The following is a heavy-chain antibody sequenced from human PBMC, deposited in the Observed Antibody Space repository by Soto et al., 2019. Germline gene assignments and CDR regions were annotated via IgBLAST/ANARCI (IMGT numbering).Heavy chain of an antibody. Sequence: QVQLQESGPGLVKPSETLSLTCTVSGGPISSYYWSWIRQPPGKGLEWIGYIYYSGSTNYNPSLKSRVTISVDTSKNQFSLKLSSVTAADTAVYYCARRVGELLGAFDIWGQGTMVTVSS. CDR1: GGPISSYY. CDR2: IYYSGST. V-gene: IGHV4-59*01. CDR3: ARRVGELLGAFDI. J-gene: IGHJ3*02. D-gene: IGHD3-10*01.